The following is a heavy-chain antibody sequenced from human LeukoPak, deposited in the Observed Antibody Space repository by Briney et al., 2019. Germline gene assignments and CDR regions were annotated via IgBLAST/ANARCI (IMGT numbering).Heavy chain of an antibody. V-gene: IGHV3-30*04. Sequence: GGSLRLSCAASGFTFSTYAFHWVRQAPGKGLEWVATISYDRNKNYYADSVKGRFTISRDNSKNTVFLQMNSLRADDTAVYYCARGYYDIPLGAFDIRGQGTLVTVSS. CDR2: ISYDRNKN. CDR3: ARGYYDIPLGAFDI. J-gene: IGHJ3*02. CDR1: GFTFSTYA. D-gene: IGHD3-9*01.